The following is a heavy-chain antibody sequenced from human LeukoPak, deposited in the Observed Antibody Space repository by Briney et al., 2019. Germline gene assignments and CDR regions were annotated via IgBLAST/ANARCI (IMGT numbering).Heavy chain of an antibody. Sequence: SETLSLTCTVSGGSISTHYWSWIRQPPGRGLEWIGYIYHTGSTNLHPSLKSRVTISVDTSKNQFSLKLSSVTAADTAVYYCARRGVSGSWYFFDYWSQGTLITVSS. CDR1: GGSISTHY. J-gene: IGHJ4*02. CDR2: IYHTGST. CDR3: ARRGVSGSWYFFDY. V-gene: IGHV4-59*11. D-gene: IGHD6-13*01.